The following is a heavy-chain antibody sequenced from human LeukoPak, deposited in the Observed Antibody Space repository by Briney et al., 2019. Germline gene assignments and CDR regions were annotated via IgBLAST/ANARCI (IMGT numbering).Heavy chain of an antibody. V-gene: IGHV3-30*04. Sequence: PGGSLRLSCAASGFAFSTYDMHWVRQAPGKGLEWVAVISHDGTNQYYADSVKGRFTISRDNAKNSLYLQMNSLRAEDTAVYYCARDSGYNYDYWGQGTLVTVSS. J-gene: IGHJ4*02. CDR2: ISHDGTNQ. CDR3: ARDSGYNYDY. D-gene: IGHD5-24*01. CDR1: GFAFSTYD.